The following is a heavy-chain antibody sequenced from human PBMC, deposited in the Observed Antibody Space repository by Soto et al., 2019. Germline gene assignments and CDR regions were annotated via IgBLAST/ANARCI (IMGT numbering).Heavy chain of an antibody. D-gene: IGHD1-20*01. V-gene: IGHV1-18*01. CDR1: GYTFTNFG. CDR2: ISAYNGNT. Sequence: ASVNVSCKASGYTFTNFGISWVRQAPGQGLEWMGWISAYNGNTNYAQNFQGRVTMTTDTSTSTAYMELRSLRSEDTAVYYCARDKLTGLLDYWGQGTLVTGSS. J-gene: IGHJ4*02. CDR3: ARDKLTGLLDY.